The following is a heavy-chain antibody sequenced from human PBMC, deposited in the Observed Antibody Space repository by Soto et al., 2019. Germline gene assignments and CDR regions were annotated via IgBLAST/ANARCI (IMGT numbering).Heavy chain of an antibody. V-gene: IGHV4-4*07. J-gene: IGHJ3*02. D-gene: IGHD1-20*01. CDR1: GGSIRNYF. CDR3: VRDVEAPGISGSWGAFDI. CDR2: IYSTGNT. Sequence: QVQLQESGPGLVKPSETLSLICTVSGGSIRNYFWTWIRQPAGKGLEWLGRIYSTGNTVYNASLKSRVTRSIDMSKNQFSLKLSSMTSADTAVYYCVRDVEAPGISGSWGAFDIWGQGTVVTVSS.